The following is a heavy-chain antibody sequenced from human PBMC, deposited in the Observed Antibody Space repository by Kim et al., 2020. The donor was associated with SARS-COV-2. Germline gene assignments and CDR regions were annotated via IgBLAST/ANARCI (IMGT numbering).Heavy chain of an antibody. Sequence: GGSLRLSCAASGFTFSSYGMHWVRQAPGKGLEWVAVISYDGSNKYYADSVKGRFTISRDNSKNTLYLQMNSLRAEDTAVYYCAKGGYSSSFHGMDVWGQGTTVTVSS. D-gene: IGHD6-13*01. V-gene: IGHV3-30*18. CDR1: GFTFSSYG. CDR2: ISYDGSNK. J-gene: IGHJ6*02. CDR3: AKGGYSSSFHGMDV.